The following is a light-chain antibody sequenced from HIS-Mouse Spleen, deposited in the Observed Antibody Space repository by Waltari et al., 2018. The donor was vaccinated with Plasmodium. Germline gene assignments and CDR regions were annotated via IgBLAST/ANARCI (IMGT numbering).Light chain of an antibody. CDR1: QRVSSN. J-gene: IGKJ1*01. V-gene: IGKV3-15*01. Sequence: EIVMTQSPATLSVSPGERATPSCRAGQRVSSNLAWYQQKPGQAPRLLIYGASTRATGIPARFSGSGSGTEFTLTISSLQSEDFAVYYCQQYNNWPAWTFGQGTKVEIK. CDR3: QQYNNWPAWT. CDR2: GAS.